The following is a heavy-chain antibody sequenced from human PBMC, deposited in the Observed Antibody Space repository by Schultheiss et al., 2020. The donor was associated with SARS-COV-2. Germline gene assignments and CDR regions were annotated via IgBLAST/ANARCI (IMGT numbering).Heavy chain of an antibody. CDR1: GGSISSSSYY. CDR2: IYYSGST. D-gene: IGHD6-6*01. V-gene: IGHV4-61*05. CDR3: ARHSSSSSYFDF. Sequence: SENLSLTCTVSGGSISSSSYYWGWIRQPPGKGLEWIGYIYYSGSTNYNPSLKSRVTMSVDTSKNQFSLKLSSVTAADTAVYYCARHSSSSSYFDFWGRGILVTVSS. J-gene: IGHJ4*02.